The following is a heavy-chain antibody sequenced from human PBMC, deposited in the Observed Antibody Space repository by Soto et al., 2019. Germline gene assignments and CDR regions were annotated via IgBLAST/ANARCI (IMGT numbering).Heavy chain of an antibody. Sequence: ASVKVSCKASGYTFTSYGISWVRQAPGQGLEWMGWINANNGNTNYAQKFQGRVTMTTNTSISTAYMELSSLRSEDSAVYYCARGPGSWYYYYMDVWAKGTTVTVSS. J-gene: IGHJ6*03. D-gene: IGHD6-13*01. CDR2: INANNGNT. CDR1: GYTFTSYG. V-gene: IGHV1-18*01. CDR3: ARGPGSWYYYYMDV.